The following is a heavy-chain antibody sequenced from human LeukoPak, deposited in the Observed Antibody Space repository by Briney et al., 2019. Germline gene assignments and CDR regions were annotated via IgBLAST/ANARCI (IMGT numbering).Heavy chain of an antibody. D-gene: IGHD6-13*01. CDR3: ARVKVQQLGTYYYGLDV. CDR2: INAGDGNT. CDR1: GYTFTSYA. Sequence: ASVKVSCKASGYTFTSYAMHWVRQASGQRLEWMGWINAGDGNTKYSQKFQGRVTITRDTSASTAYMELSSLRSEDTAVYYCARVKVQQLGTYYYGLDVWGQGTTVTVSS. J-gene: IGHJ6*02. V-gene: IGHV1-3*01.